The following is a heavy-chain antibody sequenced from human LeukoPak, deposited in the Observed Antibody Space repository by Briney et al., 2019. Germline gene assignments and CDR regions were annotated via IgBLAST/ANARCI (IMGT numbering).Heavy chain of an antibody. CDR2: LNPSGNI. CDR1: GDSISRNSYY. Sequence: PSQTLSLTCTVSGDSISRNSYYWCWIRRSAGKGLEWIGRLNPSGNINYNPSLKSRLTMSLDPSENKLSLKLSSVTAADTAVYYCARGRPSGDFFDYWGQGALVTVSS. J-gene: IGHJ4*02. CDR3: ARGRPSGDFFDY. V-gene: IGHV4-61*02. D-gene: IGHD4-17*01.